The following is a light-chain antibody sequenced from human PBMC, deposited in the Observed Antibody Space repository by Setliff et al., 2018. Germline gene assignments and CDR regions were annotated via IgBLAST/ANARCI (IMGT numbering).Light chain of an antibody. V-gene: IGLV2-11*01. CDR1: SSDVGGYNY. Sequence: QSVLTQPRSVSGSPGQSVTISCTGTSSDVGGYNYVSWYQQHPGKAPKLMIYDVSKRPSGVPDRFSGSKSGNTASLTISGLQAEDEADYYCSSYASSSTLYVFGTGTK. CDR3: SSYASSSTLYV. J-gene: IGLJ1*01. CDR2: DVS.